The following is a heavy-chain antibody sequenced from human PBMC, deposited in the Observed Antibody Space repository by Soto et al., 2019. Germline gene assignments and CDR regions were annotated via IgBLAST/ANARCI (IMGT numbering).Heavy chain of an antibody. Sequence: SSETLSLTCAVYGGSFSGYYWSWIRQPPGKGLEWIGEINHSGSTNYNPSLKSRVTISVDTSKNQFSLKLSSVTAADTAVYYCARHRFVMVRGVIDYWGQGTLVTVSS. CDR2: INHSGST. CDR1: GGSFSGYY. V-gene: IGHV4-34*01. J-gene: IGHJ4*02. D-gene: IGHD3-10*01. CDR3: ARHRFVMVRGVIDY.